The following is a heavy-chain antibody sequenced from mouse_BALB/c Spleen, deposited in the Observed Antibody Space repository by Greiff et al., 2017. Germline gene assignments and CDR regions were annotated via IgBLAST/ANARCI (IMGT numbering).Heavy chain of an antibody. J-gene: IGHJ4*01. D-gene: IGHD4-1*01. CDR3: ATNWDGFMDY. CDR2: IDPYNGGT. CDR1: GYAFTSYN. V-gene: IGHV1S135*01. Sequence: VQLKESGPELVKPGASVKVSCKASGYAFTSYNMYWVKQSHGKSLEWIGYIDPYNGGTSYNQKFKGKATLTVDKSSSTAYMHLNSLTSEDSAVYYCATNWDGFMDYWGQGTSVTVSS.